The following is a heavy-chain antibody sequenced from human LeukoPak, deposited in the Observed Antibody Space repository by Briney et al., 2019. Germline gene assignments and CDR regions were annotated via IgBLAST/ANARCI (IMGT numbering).Heavy chain of an antibody. D-gene: IGHD3-10*01. Sequence: PSETLSLTCTVSGGSISSGGYYWSRIRQPPGKGLEWIGYIYHSGSTYYNPSLKSRVTISVDRSKNQFSLKLSSVTAADTAVYYCAGTLYYYGSGRPNDAFDIWGQGTMVTVSS. J-gene: IGHJ3*02. CDR3: AGTLYYYGSGRPNDAFDI. CDR2: IYHSGST. CDR1: GGSISSGGYY. V-gene: IGHV4-30-2*01.